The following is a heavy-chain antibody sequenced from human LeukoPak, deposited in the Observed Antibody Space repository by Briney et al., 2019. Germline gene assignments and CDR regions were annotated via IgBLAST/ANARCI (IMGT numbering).Heavy chain of an antibody. CDR3: AKDKIFRYLDY. CDR2: ITSDGNNK. CDR1: GPTFSNHG. D-gene: IGHD2/OR15-2a*01. V-gene: IGHV3-30*18. Sequence: GTLRLPFATSGPTFSNHGMHWVRQAPGQGLEGVAMITSDGNNKYYADSVKDRFTISRDDSKNTLYLQMNSLRDEDTAVYYCAKDKIFRYLDYWGQGALVTVTS. J-gene: IGHJ4*02.